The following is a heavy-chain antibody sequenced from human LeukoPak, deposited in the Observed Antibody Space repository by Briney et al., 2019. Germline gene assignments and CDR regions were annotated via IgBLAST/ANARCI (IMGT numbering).Heavy chain of an antibody. D-gene: IGHD6-13*01. V-gene: IGHV4-39*01. J-gene: IGHJ4*02. CDR1: GGSIRSSSYY. Sequence: PSETLSLTCTVSGGSIRSSSYYWGWIRQPPGKGLEWIGSIYYSGSTYFNPSLKSRVSISVDTPKNQFSLKLSSVTAADTAVYYCARHTYRNSWYADYWGQGTLVTVSS. CDR2: IYYSGST. CDR3: ARHTYRNSWYADY.